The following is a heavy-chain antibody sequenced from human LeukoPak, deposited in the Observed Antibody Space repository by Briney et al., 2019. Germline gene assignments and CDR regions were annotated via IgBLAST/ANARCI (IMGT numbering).Heavy chain of an antibody. CDR2: IRYDGTKT. J-gene: IGHJ4*02. D-gene: IGHD6-6*01. CDR3: AKVTIYSGSSGTLTH. V-gene: IGHV3-30*02. CDR1: GFTFSSYG. Sequence: PGGSLRLSCAASGFTFSSYGMQWVRQAPGKGLEWVAFIRYDGTKTYYADSVKGRLTISRDNSKNTLYLQMNSPRAEDTALYYCAKVTIYSGSSGTLTHWGQGTLVTVSS.